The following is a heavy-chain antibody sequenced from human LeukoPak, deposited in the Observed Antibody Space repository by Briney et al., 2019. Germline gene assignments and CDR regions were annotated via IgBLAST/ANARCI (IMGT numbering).Heavy chain of an antibody. V-gene: IGHV3-9*01. J-gene: IGHJ4*02. CDR3: AKGREGSRFLYFDY. Sequence: PGGSLRLSCAASGFTFDDYAMHWVRQAPGKGLEWVSGISWNSGSIGYADSVKGRFTISRDNAKNSLYLQMNSLRAEDTALYYCAKGREGSRFLYFDYWGQGTLVTVSS. CDR1: GFTFDDYA. D-gene: IGHD2-2*01. CDR2: ISWNSGSI.